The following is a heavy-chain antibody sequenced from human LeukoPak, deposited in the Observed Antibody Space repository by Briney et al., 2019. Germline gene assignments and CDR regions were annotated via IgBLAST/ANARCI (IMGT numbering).Heavy chain of an antibody. D-gene: IGHD5-18*01. V-gene: IGHV1-18*01. CDR2: ISAYNGNT. CDR1: GYTFTSYG. Sequence: ASVKVSCKASGYTFTSYGISWVRQAPGQGLEWMGWISAYNGNTNYAQKLQGRVTMTADTSTSTAYMELRSLRSDDTAVYYCARDRVITASFRAPYFDYWGQGTLVTVSS. CDR3: ARDRVITASFRAPYFDY. J-gene: IGHJ4*02.